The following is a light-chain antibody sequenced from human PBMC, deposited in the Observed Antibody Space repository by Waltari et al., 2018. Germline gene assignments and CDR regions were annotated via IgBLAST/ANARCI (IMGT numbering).Light chain of an antibody. J-gene: IGLJ3*02. CDR1: SSDAGGYHY. V-gene: IGLV2-14*01. CDR3: SSYTSSSTWV. CDR2: DVS. Sequence: QSALTQPASVSGSPGPSITISCTGPSSDAGGYHYVSWYQQHPGKAPKLMIYDVSKRPSGVSNRFSGSKSCNTASLTISGLQAEDEADYYCSSYTSSSTWVFGGGTKLTVL.